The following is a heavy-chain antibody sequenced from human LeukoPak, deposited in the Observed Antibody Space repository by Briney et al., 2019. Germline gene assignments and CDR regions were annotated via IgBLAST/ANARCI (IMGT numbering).Heavy chain of an antibody. J-gene: IGHJ4*02. D-gene: IGHD4-17*01. CDR2: IIPIFGTA. CDR3: ARGGGAVTTFDY. V-gene: IGHV1-69*13. Sequence: SVTVSCKASGGTFSSYAISWVRQAPGQGLEWMGGIIPIFGTANYAQKFQGRVTITADESTSTAYMELSSLRSEDTAVYYCARGGGAVTTFDYWGQGTLVTVSS. CDR1: GGTFSSYA.